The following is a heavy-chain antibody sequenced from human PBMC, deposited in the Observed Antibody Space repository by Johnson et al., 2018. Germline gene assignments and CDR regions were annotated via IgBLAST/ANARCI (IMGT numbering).Heavy chain of an antibody. V-gene: IGHV3-30*18. D-gene: IGHD3-10*01. CDR3: AKVKNYYTVDYYYGMDD. J-gene: IGHJ6*02. CDR1: GFIFSSYG. Sequence: QVQLVQSGGGVVQPGGSLRLSCAASGFIFSSYGMHWVRQAPGKGLEWVAVIPYDGGHDHYGDSVQGRFTISRDNSKKTLYLQMNSLRAEDTAVYYCAKVKNYYTVDYYYGMDDWGQGTTVTVSS. CDR2: IPYDGGHD.